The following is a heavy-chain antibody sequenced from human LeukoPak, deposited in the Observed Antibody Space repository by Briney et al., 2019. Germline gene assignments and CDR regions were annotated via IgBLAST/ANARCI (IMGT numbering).Heavy chain of an antibody. D-gene: IGHD6-19*01. J-gene: IGHJ4*02. CDR1: GFTFSSYS. CDR3: AKDNRRHYTSGPNPDSLH. Sequence: GGSLRLSCAASGFTFSSYSMHWVRQPPGKGLEWVSGISWNSGSIDYADSVKGRFTISRDNAKNSLYLQMNSLRVEDTAFYYCAKDNRRHYTSGPNPDSLHWGQGALVTVSS. V-gene: IGHV3-9*01. CDR2: ISWNSGSI.